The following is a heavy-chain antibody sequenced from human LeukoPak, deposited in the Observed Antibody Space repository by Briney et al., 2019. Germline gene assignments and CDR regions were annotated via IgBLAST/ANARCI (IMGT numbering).Heavy chain of an antibody. CDR3: ARDGSGSSPNWFDP. V-gene: IGHV4-59*01. J-gene: IGHJ5*02. Sequence: SETLSLTCTVSGGSISSYYWSWIRQPPGKGPEWIGYIYYSGSTNYNPSLKSRVTISVDTSKNQFSLKLSSVTAADTAVYYCARDGSGSSPNWFDPWGQGTLVTVSS. D-gene: IGHD3-10*01. CDR2: IYYSGST. CDR1: GGSISSYY.